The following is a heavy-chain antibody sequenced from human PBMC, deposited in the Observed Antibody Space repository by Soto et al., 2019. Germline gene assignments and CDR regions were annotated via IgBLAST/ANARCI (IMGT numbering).Heavy chain of an antibody. CDR3: AHSGVACISTSCYTTKGWFDP. J-gene: IGHJ5*02. V-gene: IGHV2-5*02. CDR1: GFSLSTSGVG. Sequence: SGPTLVNPTQTLTLTCTFSGFSLSTSGVGVGWIRQPPGKALEWLALIYWDDDKRYSPSLKSRLTITKDTSKNQVVLTMTNMDPVDTATYYCAHSGVACISTSCYTTKGWFDPWGQGTLVTVSS. CDR2: IYWDDDK. D-gene: IGHD2-2*02.